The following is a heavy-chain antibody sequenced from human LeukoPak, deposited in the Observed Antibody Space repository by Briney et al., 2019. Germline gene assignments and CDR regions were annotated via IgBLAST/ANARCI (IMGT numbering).Heavy chain of an antibody. D-gene: IGHD2-15*01. CDR3: TRRLDGVVVVGILDAFDI. CDR2: IYYSGST. J-gene: IGHJ3*02. Sequence: SETLSLTCTVSGGSISSSSYYWGWIRQPPGKGLEWIGSIYYSGSTYYNPSLKSRVTISVDTSKNQFSLKLSSVTAADTAVYYCTRRLDGVVVVGILDAFDIWGQGTMVTVSS. V-gene: IGHV4-39*07. CDR1: GGSISSSSYY.